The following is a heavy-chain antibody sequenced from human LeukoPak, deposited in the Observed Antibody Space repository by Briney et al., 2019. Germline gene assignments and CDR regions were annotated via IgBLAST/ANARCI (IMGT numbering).Heavy chain of an antibody. CDR1: GGSISSNNW. D-gene: IGHD6-19*01. Sequence: SQTLSLTCGVSGGSISSNNWWSWVRQPPGKGLEWIGEIYRSGNPNYNPSLKSRVTISVDKSKNQFSLKLSSVTAADTAVYYCARGGWDDAFDIWGQGTMVTVSS. CDR3: ARGGWDDAFDI. J-gene: IGHJ3*02. CDR2: IYRSGNP. V-gene: IGHV4/OR15-8*02.